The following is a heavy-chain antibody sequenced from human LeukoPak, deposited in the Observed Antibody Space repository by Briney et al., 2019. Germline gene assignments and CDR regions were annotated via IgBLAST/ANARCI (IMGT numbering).Heavy chain of an antibody. CDR2: ISAYNGNT. Sequence: GASVTVSCKASGYTFTSNGIIWVRQAPGQGLEWMGWISAYNGNTNYAQKLQGRVTMTTDTSTSTAYMELRSLRSDDTAVYYCARDRRSSDNWFDPWGQGTLVTVSS. J-gene: IGHJ5*02. CDR3: ARDRRSSDNWFDP. V-gene: IGHV1-18*01. D-gene: IGHD3-22*01. CDR1: GYTFTSNG.